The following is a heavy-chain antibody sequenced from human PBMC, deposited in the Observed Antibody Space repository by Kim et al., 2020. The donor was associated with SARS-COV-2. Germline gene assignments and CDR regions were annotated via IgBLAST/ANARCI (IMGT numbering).Heavy chain of an antibody. V-gene: IGHV3-33*06. CDR3: AKDLGIAVAGHSVVSDYYYYYYGMDV. D-gene: IGHD6-19*01. J-gene: IGHJ6*02. CDR1: GFTFSSYG. Sequence: GGSLRLSCAASGFTFSSYGMHWVRQAPGKGLEWVAVIWYDGSNKYYADSVKGRFTISRDNSKNTLYLQMNSLRAEDTAVYYCAKDLGIAVAGHSVVSDYYYYYYGMDVWGQGTTVTVSS. CDR2: IWYDGSNK.